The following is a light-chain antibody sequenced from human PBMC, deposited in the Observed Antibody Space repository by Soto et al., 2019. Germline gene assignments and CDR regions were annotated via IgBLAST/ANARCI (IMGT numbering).Light chain of an antibody. CDR2: GAS. Sequence: EIVFTQSPGTLSLSPGERATLSCRASQTVNSDYLAWYQQKVGQPPRLLIYGASSRATGVPARFSGRGSGTDFTLIINRLEPEDFAVYYCQQYGTSLSITFGQGTRLEIK. J-gene: IGKJ5*01. CDR1: QTVNSDY. CDR3: QQYGTSLSIT. V-gene: IGKV3-20*01.